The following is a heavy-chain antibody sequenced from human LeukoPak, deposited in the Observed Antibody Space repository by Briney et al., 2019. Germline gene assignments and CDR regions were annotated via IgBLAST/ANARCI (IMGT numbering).Heavy chain of an antibody. CDR1: GFTFISYW. Sequence: PGGSLRLSCAASGFTFISYWMSWVRQAPGKGLEWVANIKQDGSEKYYVDSEKGRFTISRDNAKNSLYLQMNSLRAEDTAVYYCARADSSIAARLSRSSIFNYYYYMDVWGKGTTVTVSS. CDR2: IKQDGSEK. CDR3: ARADSSIAARLSRSSIFNYYYYMDV. D-gene: IGHD6-6*01. V-gene: IGHV3-7*01. J-gene: IGHJ6*03.